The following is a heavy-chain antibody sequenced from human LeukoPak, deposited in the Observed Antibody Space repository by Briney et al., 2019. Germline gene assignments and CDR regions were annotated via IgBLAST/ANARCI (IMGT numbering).Heavy chain of an antibody. CDR2: IWYDGSNK. J-gene: IGHJ4*02. CDR3: ARDSEWEQQIDY. D-gene: IGHD1-26*01. Sequence: GGSLRLSCAASGFTFSSYGMHWVRQAPGKGLEWVAVIWYDGSNKYYADSVKGRFTISRDNSKNMLYLQMNSLRAEDTAVYYCARDSEWEQQIDYWGQGTLVTVSS. CDR1: GFTFSSYG. V-gene: IGHV3-33*01.